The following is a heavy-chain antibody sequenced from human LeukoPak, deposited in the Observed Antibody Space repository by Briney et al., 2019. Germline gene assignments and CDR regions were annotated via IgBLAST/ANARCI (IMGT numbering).Heavy chain of an antibody. Sequence: SETLSLTCAVYGGSFSGYYWSWIRQPPGKGLEWIGEINHSGSTNYNPSLTSRVTISVDTSKNQFSLKLSSVTAADMAVYYCARGRYYNSSGYYYVERYFDYWGQGTLVTVSS. CDR3: ARGRYYNSSGYYYVERYFDY. D-gene: IGHD3-22*01. J-gene: IGHJ4*02. CDR1: GGSFSGYY. V-gene: IGHV4-34*01. CDR2: INHSGST.